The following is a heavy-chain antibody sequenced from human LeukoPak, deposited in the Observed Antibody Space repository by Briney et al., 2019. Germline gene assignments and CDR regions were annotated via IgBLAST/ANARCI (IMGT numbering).Heavy chain of an antibody. Sequence: GGSLRLSCAPSGFTFSRHGMHWVRQALGKGLEWVAIISNDGSRKYYARSVEGRFTISRDNSKNTLYLQMDSLRAEDTAVYYCARDRAWNYFDYWGQGTLVTVSS. CDR2: ISNDGSRK. V-gene: IGHV3-30*03. D-gene: IGHD3-3*01. J-gene: IGHJ4*02. CDR1: GFTFSRHG. CDR3: ARDRAWNYFDY.